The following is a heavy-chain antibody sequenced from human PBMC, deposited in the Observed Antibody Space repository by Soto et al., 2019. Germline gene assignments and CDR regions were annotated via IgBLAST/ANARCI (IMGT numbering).Heavy chain of an antibody. CDR1: GYTFTCYD. CDR3: ARVTIGAEMAFDY. CDR2: INPSGGST. J-gene: IGHJ4*02. V-gene: IGHV1-46*01. Sequence: GASVKVSSKASGYTFTCYDIYWVRQSTGQGLEWMGIINPSGGSTSYAQKFQGRVTMTRDTSTSTVYMELSSLRSEDTAVYYCARVTIGAEMAFDYWGPGTLVTVSS. D-gene: IGHD3-9*01.